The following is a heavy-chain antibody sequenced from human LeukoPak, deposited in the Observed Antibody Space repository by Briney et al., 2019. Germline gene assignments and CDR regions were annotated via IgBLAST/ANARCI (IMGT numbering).Heavy chain of an antibody. Sequence: ASETLSLTCTVSGGSISSYCWSWIRQPPGKGLEWIGYIYYSGSTNYNPSLKSRVTISVDTSKNQFSLKLSSVTAADTAVYYCARHERRGPNDYWGQGTLVTVSS. CDR2: IYYSGST. D-gene: IGHD1-1*01. CDR1: GGSISSYC. J-gene: IGHJ4*02. V-gene: IGHV4-59*08. CDR3: ARHERRGPNDY.